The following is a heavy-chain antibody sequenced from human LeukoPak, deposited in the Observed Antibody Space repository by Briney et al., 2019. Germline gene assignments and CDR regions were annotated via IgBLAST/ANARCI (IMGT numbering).Heavy chain of an antibody. J-gene: IGHJ4*02. D-gene: IGHD6-13*01. Sequence: SETLSLTCTVYGGSFSGYYWHWIRQPPGKGLEWIGEINHSGSTNYNPSLKSRVTISLDTSKNQFSLQLSSVTAADTAVYYCAGRIAAAGTLDYWGQGTLVTVSS. CDR1: GGSFSGYY. V-gene: IGHV4-34*01. CDR3: AGRIAAAGTLDY. CDR2: INHSGST.